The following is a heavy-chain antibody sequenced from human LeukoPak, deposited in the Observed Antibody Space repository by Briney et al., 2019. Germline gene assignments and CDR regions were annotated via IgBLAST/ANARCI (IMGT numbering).Heavy chain of an antibody. J-gene: IGHJ5*02. CDR2: MNPNSGNT. D-gene: IGHD3-3*01. Sequence: ASVKVSCKASGGTFSSYAISWVRQATGQGLEWMGWMNPNSGNTGYAQKFQGRVTMTRNTSISTAYMELSSLRSEDTAVYYCARGILKYFDFWSGTIYNWFDPWGQGTLVTVSS. V-gene: IGHV1-8*02. CDR1: GGTFSSYA. CDR3: ARGILKYFDFWSGTIYNWFDP.